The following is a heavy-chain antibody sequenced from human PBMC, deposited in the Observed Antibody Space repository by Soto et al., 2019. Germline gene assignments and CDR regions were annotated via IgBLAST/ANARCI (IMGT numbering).Heavy chain of an antibody. CDR2: INAGNGNT. Sequence: EASVNVSCKASGYTFNSHAIHWVRQAPGQRPEWLGWINAGNGNTYYSEKFEGRVTFTRDTAATTVNMELTSLTSEDTAIYYCGRDQSGIGYYVDWFDPWGQGTLVTVSS. V-gene: IGHV1-3*01. CDR3: GRDQSGIGYYVDWFDP. J-gene: IGHJ5*02. D-gene: IGHD3-10*02. CDR1: GYTFNSHA.